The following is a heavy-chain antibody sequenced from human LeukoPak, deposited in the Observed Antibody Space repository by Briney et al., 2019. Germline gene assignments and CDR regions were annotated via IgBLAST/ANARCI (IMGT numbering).Heavy chain of an antibody. Sequence: PSETLSLTCAVYGGSFSGYYWSWIRQPPGKGLEWIGEINHSGSTNYNPSLKSRVTISVDTSKNQFSLKLSSVTAADTAVYYCARILNIAAADYWGQGTLVTVSS. D-gene: IGHD6-13*01. CDR3: ARILNIAAADY. J-gene: IGHJ4*02. CDR2: INHSGST. V-gene: IGHV4-34*01. CDR1: GGSFSGYY.